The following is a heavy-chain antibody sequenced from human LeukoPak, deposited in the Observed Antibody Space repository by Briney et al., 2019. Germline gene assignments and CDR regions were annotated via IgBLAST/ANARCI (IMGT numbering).Heavy chain of an antibody. D-gene: IGHD1-7*01. J-gene: IGHJ4*02. Sequence: SETLSLTCAVYGGSFSGYYWSWIRQPPGKGLEWIGEINHSGGTDYNPSLKSRVTISVDTSKNQFSLKLSSVTAADTAVYYCASSITGTEHYFDYWGQGTLVTVSS. CDR1: GGSFSGYY. CDR2: INHSGGT. CDR3: ASSITGTEHYFDY. V-gene: IGHV4-34*01.